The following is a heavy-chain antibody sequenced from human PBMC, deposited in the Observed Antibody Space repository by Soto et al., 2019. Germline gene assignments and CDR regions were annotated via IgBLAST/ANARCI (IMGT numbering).Heavy chain of an antibody. CDR1: GYTFTSYG. V-gene: IGHV1-18*01. CDR3: ARVFSPVVVVAAWDY. CDR2: ISAYNGNT. Sequence: VASVKVSCKASGYTFTSYGISWVRQAPGQGLEWMGWISAYNGNTNYAQKLQGRVTMTTDTSTSTAYMELRSLRSDDTAVYYCARVFSPVVVVAAWDYWGQGTRVTVSS. D-gene: IGHD2-15*01. J-gene: IGHJ4*02.